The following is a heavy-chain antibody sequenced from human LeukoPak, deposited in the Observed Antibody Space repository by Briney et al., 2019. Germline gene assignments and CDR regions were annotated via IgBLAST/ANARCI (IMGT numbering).Heavy chain of an antibody. CDR3: AKDSGDIVVVVAATKANHFDY. J-gene: IGHJ4*02. CDR1: GFTFSSYA. CDR2: ISGSGGST. Sequence: GGSLRLSCAASGFTFSSYAMSWVRQAPGKGLEWVSAISGSGGSTYYADSVKGRFTISRDNSKNTLYLQMNSLRAEDTAVYYCAKDSGDIVVVVAATKANHFDYWGQGTLVTVSS. V-gene: IGHV3-23*01. D-gene: IGHD2-15*01.